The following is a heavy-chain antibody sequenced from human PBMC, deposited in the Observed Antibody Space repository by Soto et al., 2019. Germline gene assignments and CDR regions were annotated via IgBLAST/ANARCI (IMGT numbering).Heavy chain of an antibody. Sequence: SETLSLTCTVSGGSISSYYWSWIRQPPGKGLEWIGYIYYSGSTNYNPSLKSRVTISVDTSKNQFSLKLSSVTAADTAVYYCARDRYGDTNDYWGQGTLVTVSS. CDR2: IYYSGST. J-gene: IGHJ4*02. D-gene: IGHD4-17*01. CDR1: GGSISSYY. V-gene: IGHV4-59*01. CDR3: ARDRYGDTNDY.